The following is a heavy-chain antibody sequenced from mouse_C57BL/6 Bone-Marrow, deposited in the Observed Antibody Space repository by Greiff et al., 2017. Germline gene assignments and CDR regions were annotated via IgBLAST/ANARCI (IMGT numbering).Heavy chain of an antibody. Sequence: EVKLMESGGDLVKPGGSLKLSCAASGFTFSSYGMSWVRQTPDKRLEWVATISSGGSYTYYPDSVKGRFTISRDNAKNTLYLQMSSLKSEDTAMYYGARHYYGSTPTMDYWGQGTSVTVSS. V-gene: IGHV5-6*01. CDR3: ARHYYGSTPTMDY. D-gene: IGHD1-1*01. CDR2: ISSGGSYT. J-gene: IGHJ4*01. CDR1: GFTFSSYG.